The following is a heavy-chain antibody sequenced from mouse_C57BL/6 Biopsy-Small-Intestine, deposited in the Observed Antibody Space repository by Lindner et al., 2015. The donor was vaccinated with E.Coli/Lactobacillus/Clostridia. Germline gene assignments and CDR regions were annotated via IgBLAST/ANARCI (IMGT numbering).Heavy chain of an antibody. J-gene: IGHJ1*03. Sequence: VQLQESGAELVKSGASVKLSCTASGFNIKDDFMHWVKQRPEQGLEWIGWIDPENGDTEYASKFQGKATITADTSSNTAYLQLSSLTSEDTAVYYCARGYSYWYFDVWGTGTTVTVSS. D-gene: IGHD2-12*01. CDR2: IDPENGDT. CDR3: ARGYSYWYFDV. CDR1: GFNIKDDF. V-gene: IGHV14-4*01.